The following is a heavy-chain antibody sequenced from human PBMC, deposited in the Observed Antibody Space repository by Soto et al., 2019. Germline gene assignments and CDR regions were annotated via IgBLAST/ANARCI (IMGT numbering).Heavy chain of an antibody. J-gene: IGHJ4*02. CDR2: ISASGGST. CDR3: ARGAVTPDS. CDR1: GFTFDSFA. V-gene: IGHV3-23*01. D-gene: IGHD3-10*01. Sequence: EVQLLESGGGLEQPGGSLRLSCAASGFTFDSFAMTWVRQAPGMGLEWVSAISASGGSTYYADSVKGRFTISRDSSKNTLYLQMNSLRAEDTALYYCARGAVTPDSWGQGTLVTVSS.